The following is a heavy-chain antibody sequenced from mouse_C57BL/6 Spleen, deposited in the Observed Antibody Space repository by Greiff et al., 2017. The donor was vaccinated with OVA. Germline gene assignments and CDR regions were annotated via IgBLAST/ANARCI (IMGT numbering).Heavy chain of an antibody. V-gene: IGHV3-6*01. J-gene: IGHJ3*01. CDR1: GYSITSGYY. CDR3: ARVWTWFAY. CDR2: ISYDGSN. D-gene: IGHD1-1*02. Sequence: EVQLMESGPGLVKPSQSLSLTCSVTGYSITSGYYWNWIRQFPGNKLEWMGYISYDGSNNYNPSLKNRISITRDTSKNQFFLKLNSVTTEDTATYYCARVWTWFAYWGQGTLVTVSA.